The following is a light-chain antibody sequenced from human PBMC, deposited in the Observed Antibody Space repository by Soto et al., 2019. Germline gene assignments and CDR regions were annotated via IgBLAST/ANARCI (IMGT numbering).Light chain of an antibody. CDR1: QDVTNY. V-gene: IGKV1-27*01. J-gene: IGKJ2*01. CDR3: QKYNSVPYT. CDR2: AAS. Sequence: DIQMTQFPSSLSASVGDMVTITCRASQDVTNYLAWYQQKPGKVPKLLIYAASTLQSGVPSRFSGSGSGTDFTLTITSLQPEDVATYYCQKYNSVPYTFGQGTKLEIK.